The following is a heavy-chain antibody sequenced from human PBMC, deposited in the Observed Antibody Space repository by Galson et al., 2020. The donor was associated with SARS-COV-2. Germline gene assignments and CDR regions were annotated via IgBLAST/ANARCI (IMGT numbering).Heavy chain of an antibody. CDR2: ISYDGSNK. D-gene: IGHD1-26*01. Sequence: GESLKISCAASGFTFSSYAMHWVRQAPGKGLEWVAVISYDGSNKYYADSVKGRFTISRDNSKNTLYLQMNSLRAEDTAVYYCARKYSGSYLGYFDYGGQGTLVTVSS. CDR1: GFTFSSYA. J-gene: IGHJ4*02. CDR3: ARKYSGSYLGYFDY. V-gene: IGHV3-30*04.